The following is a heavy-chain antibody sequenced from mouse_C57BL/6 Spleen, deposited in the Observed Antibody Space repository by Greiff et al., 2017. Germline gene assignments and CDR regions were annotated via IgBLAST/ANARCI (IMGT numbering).Heavy chain of an antibody. V-gene: IGHV3-6*01. CDR1: GYSITSCYY. Sequence: EVKLMESGPGLVKPSQSLSLTCSVTGYSITSCYYWNWIRQFPGNQLEWMGYISYDGSNNYNPSLKNRISITRDTSKNQFFLKLNSVTTEDTATYYCARGGLAYWYFDVWGTGTTVTVSS. CDR3: ARGGLAYWYFDV. D-gene: IGHD2-4*01. J-gene: IGHJ1*03. CDR2: ISYDGSN.